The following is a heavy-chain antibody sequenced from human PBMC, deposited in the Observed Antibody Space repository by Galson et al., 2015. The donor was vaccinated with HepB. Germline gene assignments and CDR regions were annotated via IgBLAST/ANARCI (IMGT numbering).Heavy chain of an antibody. D-gene: IGHD5-18*01. Sequence: SLRLSCAAYGFTVSSNYMSWVRQAPGKGLEWVSLIYSGGSTYYADSVKGRFTISRDTSKNTLYLQMNSLRPDDTAVYYCAKGYTLAVDYWGQGTLVTVSS. CDR2: IYSGGST. V-gene: IGHV3-66*02. CDR3: AKGYTLAVDY. J-gene: IGHJ4*02. CDR1: GFTVSSNY.